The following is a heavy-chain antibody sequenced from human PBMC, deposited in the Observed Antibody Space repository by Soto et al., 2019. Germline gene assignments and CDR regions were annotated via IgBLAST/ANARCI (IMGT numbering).Heavy chain of an antibody. Sequence: QITLKESGPTLVQPTQTLTLTCTFSGFSLSSTRMAVGWIRQPPGKALEWLALIYWDDDKRYRPFLKSRLTITKDTSKNQVVLTMSNIDPVDTARYYCAHIVVAGLGYYFDYWGQGTLFTVSS. V-gene: IGHV2-5*02. CDR1: GFSLSSTRMA. J-gene: IGHJ4*02. D-gene: IGHD6-19*01. CDR2: IYWDDDK. CDR3: AHIVVAGLGYYFDY.